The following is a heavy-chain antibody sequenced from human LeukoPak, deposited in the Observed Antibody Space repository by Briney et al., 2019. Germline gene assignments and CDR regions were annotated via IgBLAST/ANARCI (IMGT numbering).Heavy chain of an antibody. J-gene: IGHJ4*02. CDR1: GGSFSGYF. V-gene: IGHV4-34*01. CDR3: ARGMAFVD. CDR2: INHSGST. Sequence: SETLSLTCGVYGGSFSGYFWSWIRQPPGKGLEWIGEINHSGSTNYNPSLKSRVTISIDTSKNQFSQKLSSVTVTDTAVYYCARGMAFVDWGQGTLVTVSS. D-gene: IGHD2-21*01.